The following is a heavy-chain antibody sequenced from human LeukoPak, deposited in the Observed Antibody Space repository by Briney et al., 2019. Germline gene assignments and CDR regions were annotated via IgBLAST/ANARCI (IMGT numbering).Heavy chain of an antibody. CDR1: GYTFTHYG. V-gene: IGHV3-30*03. CDR2: ISYDGNNK. Sequence: GGSLRLSCVISGYTFTHYGFHWVRQAPGKALEWVAFISYDGNNKYEDSVKGRFTISRDNAKNSLYLQMNSLRAEDTAVYYCARFSVVTAGPDDYWGKGTLVTVSS. D-gene: IGHD2-21*02. CDR3: ARFSVVTAGPDDY. J-gene: IGHJ4*02.